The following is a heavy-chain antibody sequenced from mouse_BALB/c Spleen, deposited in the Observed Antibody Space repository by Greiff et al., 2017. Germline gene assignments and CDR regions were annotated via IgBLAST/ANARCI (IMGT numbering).Heavy chain of an antibody. V-gene: IGHV1-66*01. Sequence: QVQLQQSGPELVKPGASVKISCKASGYSFTSYYIHWVKQRPGQGLEWIGWIFPGSGNTKYNEKFKGKATLTADTSSSTAYMQLSSLTSEDSAVYFCARDDYDGYYAMDYWGQGTSVTVSS. CDR2: IFPGSGNT. CDR3: ARDDYDGYYAMDY. D-gene: IGHD2-4*01. CDR1: GYSFTSYY. J-gene: IGHJ4*01.